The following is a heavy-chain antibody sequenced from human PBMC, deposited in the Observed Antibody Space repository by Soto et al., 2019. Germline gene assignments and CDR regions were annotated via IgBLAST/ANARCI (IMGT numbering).Heavy chain of an antibody. Sequence: GGSLRLSCAASGFTFDDYAMHWVRQAPGKGLEWVSGISWNSGSIGYADSVKGRFTISRDNAKNSLYLQMNSLRAEDTALYYCAKDGNSGYDYYYYYYMDVWGKGTTVTVSS. CDR2: ISWNSGSI. J-gene: IGHJ6*03. CDR3: AKDGNSGYDYYYYYYMDV. D-gene: IGHD5-12*01. CDR1: GFTFDDYA. V-gene: IGHV3-9*01.